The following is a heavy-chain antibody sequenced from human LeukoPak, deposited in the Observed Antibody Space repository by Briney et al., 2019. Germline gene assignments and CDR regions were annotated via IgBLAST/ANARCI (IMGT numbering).Heavy chain of an antibody. J-gene: IGHJ4*02. V-gene: IGHV3-30*18. D-gene: IGHD2-2*01. Sequence: TGGSLTLSCAASGFTFSNYGMHWVRQAPGKGLEWVTVISYDGSYKYYADSVKGRFTISRDNSKNTLYLQMNSLRAEDTAVYYCAKEKVVVVPAAILDYWGQGTLVTVSS. CDR2: ISYDGSYK. CDR1: GFTFSNYG. CDR3: AKEKVVVVPAAILDY.